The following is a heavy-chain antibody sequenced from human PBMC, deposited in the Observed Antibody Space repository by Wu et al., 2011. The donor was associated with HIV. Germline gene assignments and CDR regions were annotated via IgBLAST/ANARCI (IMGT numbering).Heavy chain of an antibody. CDR3: ARVRSVVTPLHAFDI. Sequence: QVQLVQSGAEVKKPGSSVKVSCEASGGTFSTYTVIWVRQAPGQGLEWMGWINPDSGASNFAQKFQGRVTMTSDTSISTAYMELTSLKSDDTAMFYCARVRSVVTPLHAFDIWGQGTMVTVSS. V-gene: IGHV1-2*02. CDR1: GGTFSTYT. J-gene: IGHJ3*02. CDR2: INPDSGAS. D-gene: IGHD4-23*01.